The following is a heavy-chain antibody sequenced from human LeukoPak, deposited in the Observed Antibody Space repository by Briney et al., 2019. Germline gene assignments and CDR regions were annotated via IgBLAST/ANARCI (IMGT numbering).Heavy chain of an antibody. J-gene: IGHJ4*02. CDR3: ARQTGSGLFILP. Sequence: SETLSLTCAVYGGSFSGYYWSWIRQPPGKGLEWIGSIYYTGNTYYNASLKSQVSISIDTSKNQFSLKLTSVTAADTAVYYCARQTGSGLFILPGGQGTLVTVSS. CDR1: GGSFSGYY. CDR2: IYYTGNT. D-gene: IGHD3/OR15-3a*01. V-gene: IGHV4-34*01.